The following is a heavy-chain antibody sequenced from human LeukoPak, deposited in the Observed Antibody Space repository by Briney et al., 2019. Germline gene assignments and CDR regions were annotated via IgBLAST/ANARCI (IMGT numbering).Heavy chain of an antibody. V-gene: IGHV1-8*01. Sequence: GSVKVSCKTSGYPFTTYEINGVRQAAGQGLEWMGWVHPNSGNTAYAQKFQGRVTMTRDTSITTAYMELSGLRSDDTAVYFCARGPRNDPWGQGTLVTVSS. D-gene: IGHD1-14*01. CDR2: VHPNSGNT. J-gene: IGHJ5*02. CDR1: GYPFTTYE. CDR3: ARGPRNDP.